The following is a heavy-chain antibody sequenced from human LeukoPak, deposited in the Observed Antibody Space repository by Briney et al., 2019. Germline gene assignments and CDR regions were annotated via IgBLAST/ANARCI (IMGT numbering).Heavy chain of an antibody. CDR2: IYHSGST. D-gene: IGHD2-15*01. V-gene: IGHV4-30-2*01. CDR3: ARETRYCRGGSCYSGMDV. Sequence: PSQTLSLTCAVSGDAISRGGYSWSWIRQPPGKGLEWIGYIYHSGSTYYNPSLKSRVTISVDRSRNQFSLKLSSVTAADTAVYYCARETRYCRGGSCYSGMDVWGQGTTVTVSS. J-gene: IGHJ6*02. CDR1: GDAISRGGYS.